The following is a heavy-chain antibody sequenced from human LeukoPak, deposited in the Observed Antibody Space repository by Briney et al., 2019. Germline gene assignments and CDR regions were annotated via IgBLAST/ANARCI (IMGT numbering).Heavy chain of an antibody. CDR1: GFTFSHYS. CDR3: ARDGAVGSSGPGDY. CDR2: ISSGSSTI. V-gene: IGHV3-48*02. D-gene: IGHD3-3*01. Sequence: GGSLRLSCAASGFTFSHYSMNWVRQAPGKGLEWVSYISSGSSTIYYADSVKGRFTISRDNAKISLYLQMNSLRDEDTAVYYCARDGAVGSSGPGDYWGQGTLVTVSS. J-gene: IGHJ4*02.